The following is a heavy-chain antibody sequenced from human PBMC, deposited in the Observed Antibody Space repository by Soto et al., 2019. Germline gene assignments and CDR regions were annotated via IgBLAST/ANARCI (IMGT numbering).Heavy chain of an antibody. CDR3: ASDYSRGTFAY. D-gene: IGHD4-4*01. V-gene: IGHV1-69*13. CDR1: GGTFSSYA. Sequence: GASVKVSWKASGGTFSSYAISWVRQAPGQGLEWMGGIIPIFGTANYAQKFQGRVTITADESTSTAYMELSSLRSEDTAVYYCASDYSRGTFAYWGQGTLVTVSS. J-gene: IGHJ4*02. CDR2: IIPIFGTA.